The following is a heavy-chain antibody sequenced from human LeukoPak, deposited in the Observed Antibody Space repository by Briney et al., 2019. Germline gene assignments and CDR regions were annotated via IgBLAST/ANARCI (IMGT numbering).Heavy chain of an antibody. CDR2: IKEDGSEK. D-gene: IGHD6-13*01. Sequence: GGSLRLPCAASGFTFSSYWMSWVRQAPGKGLEWVANIKEDGSEKYYVDSVMGRFTISRDNAKISLYLQMNSLRAEDTAVYYCARDLAGRPLGYWGQGTLVTVSS. CDR1: GFTFSSYW. J-gene: IGHJ4*02. CDR3: ARDLAGRPLGY. V-gene: IGHV3-7*01.